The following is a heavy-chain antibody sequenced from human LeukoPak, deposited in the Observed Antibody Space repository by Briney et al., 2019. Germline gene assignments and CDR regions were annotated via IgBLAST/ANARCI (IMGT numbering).Heavy chain of an antibody. CDR3: ARGGFYPDY. V-gene: IGHV3-7*01. CDR1: GFSLFNYW. J-gene: IGHJ4*02. CDR2: IKQDGSAT. Sequence: PVGSLRLSCAASGFSLFNYWMSWVRQAGKGLEWVANIKQDGSATYYVDSVKRLFTTSRDNPKNSLYLEMNSLRAEDTAVYYCARGGFYPDYWGQGTLVTVSS. D-gene: IGHD3-3*01.